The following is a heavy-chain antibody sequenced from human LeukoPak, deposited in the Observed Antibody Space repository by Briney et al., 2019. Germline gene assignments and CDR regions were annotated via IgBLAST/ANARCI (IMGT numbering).Heavy chain of an antibody. CDR1: GFTFSSYW. V-gene: IGHV3-30*18. J-gene: IGHJ4*02. D-gene: IGHD6-19*01. Sequence: PGGSLRLSCAASGFTFSSYWMSWVRQAPGKGLEWVAVISYDGSNKYYADSVKGRFTISRDNSKNTLYLQMNSLRAEDTAVYYCAKGGDSSGWWFDYWGQGTLVTVSS. CDR3: AKGGDSSGWWFDY. CDR2: ISYDGSNK.